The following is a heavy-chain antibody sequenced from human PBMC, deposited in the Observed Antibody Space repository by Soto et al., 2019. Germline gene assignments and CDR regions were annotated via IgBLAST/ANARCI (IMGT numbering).Heavy chain of an antibody. V-gene: IGHV4-39*07. Sequence: PSETLSLTCTVSGGSISSSSYYWGWIRQPPGKGLEWIGNIYYSGSTYYNPSLKSRVTISVDTSKNQFSLKLSSVTAADTAVYYCARDCSSTSCYEGGLDAFDIWGQGTMVTVS. CDR1: GGSISSSSYY. CDR3: ARDCSSTSCYEGGLDAFDI. CDR2: IYYSGST. D-gene: IGHD2-2*01. J-gene: IGHJ3*02.